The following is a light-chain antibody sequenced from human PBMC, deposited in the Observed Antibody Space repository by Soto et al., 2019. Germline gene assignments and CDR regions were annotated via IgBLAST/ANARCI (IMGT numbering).Light chain of an antibody. CDR3: QQYYSIPWT. V-gene: IGKV3-11*01. J-gene: IGKJ1*01. Sequence: EIVLTQAPATLSLSPGERATLSFMASQSVSSYLAWYQQKPGQAPRLLIYGASSRATGIPDRFSGSGSGTDFTLTISSLQAEDVAVYYCQQYYSIPWTFGQGTKVDIK. CDR1: QSVSSY. CDR2: GAS.